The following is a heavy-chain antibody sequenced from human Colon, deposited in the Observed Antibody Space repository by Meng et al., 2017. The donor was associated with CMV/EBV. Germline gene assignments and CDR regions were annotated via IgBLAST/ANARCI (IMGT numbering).Heavy chain of an antibody. D-gene: IGHD4/OR15-4a*01. Sequence: ASVHVSCKASGNTFTSNYMHWVRQAPGQGLEWMGTIDPSGGGTSYAQKFQGRVTMTRDTSTRTLYMELISLRSEDTAVYYCARGKSISDGAQVFDYWGQGTLVTVSS. CDR1: GNTFTSNY. V-gene: IGHV1-46*01. CDR3: ARGKSISDGAQVFDY. CDR2: IDPSGGGT. J-gene: IGHJ4*02.